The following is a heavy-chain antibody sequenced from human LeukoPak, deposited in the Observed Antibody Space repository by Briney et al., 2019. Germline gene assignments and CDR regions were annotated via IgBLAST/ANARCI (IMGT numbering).Heavy chain of an antibody. CDR2: ISYDGSNK. CDR3: ARDGGDSSWFDP. J-gene: IGHJ5*02. D-gene: IGHD3-22*01. Sequence: GGSLRLSCAASGFTFSSYAMHWVRQAPGKGLEWVAVISYDGSNKYYADSVKGRFTISRDNSKNTLYLQMNSLRAEDTAVYYSARDGGDSSWFDPWGQGTLVTVSS. V-gene: IGHV3-30-3*01. CDR1: GFTFSSYA.